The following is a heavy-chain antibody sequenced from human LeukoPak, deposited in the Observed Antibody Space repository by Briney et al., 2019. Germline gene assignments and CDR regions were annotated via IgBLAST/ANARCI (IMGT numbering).Heavy chain of an antibody. Sequence: GGSLRLSCAASGFTVSSNYMSWVRQAPGKGLEWVSVIYSGGSTYYADSVKGRFTISRDNSKNTLYLQMNSLRAEDTAVYYCARGYGSGSYYYYYGMDVWGQGTTVTVYS. CDR3: ARGYGSGSYYYYYGMDV. D-gene: IGHD3-10*01. V-gene: IGHV3-66*01. J-gene: IGHJ6*02. CDR2: IYSGGST. CDR1: GFTVSSNY.